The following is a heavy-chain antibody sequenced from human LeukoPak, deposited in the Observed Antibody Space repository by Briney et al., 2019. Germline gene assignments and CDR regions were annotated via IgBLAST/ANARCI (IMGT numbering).Heavy chain of an antibody. CDR3: ATGPDNYNSSSYYFHY. CDR2: INHSGST. J-gene: IGHJ4*02. D-gene: IGHD3-22*01. CDR1: GGSFSGYY. Sequence: IPSETLSLTCAVYGGSFSGYYWSWIRQPPGKGLEWIGEINHSGSTNYNPSLKSRVTISVDTSKNQFSLKLSSVTAADTAVYYCATGPDNYNSSSYYFHYWGQGTLVTVSS. V-gene: IGHV4-34*01.